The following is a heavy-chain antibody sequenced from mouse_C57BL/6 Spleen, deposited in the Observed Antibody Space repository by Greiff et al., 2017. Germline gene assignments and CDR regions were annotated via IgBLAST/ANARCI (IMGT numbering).Heavy chain of an antibody. D-gene: IGHD1-1*01. CDR3: ARFGFTTVVATPAWFAY. J-gene: IGHJ3*01. V-gene: IGHV1-81*01. CDR2: IYPRSGNT. CDR1: GYTFTSYG. Sequence: VQLQQSGAELARPGASVKLSCKASGYTFTSYGISWVKQRTGQGLEWIGEIYPRSGNTYYNEKFKGKATLTADKSSSTAYMELRSLTSEDSAVYFCARFGFTTVVATPAWFAYWGQGTLVTVSA.